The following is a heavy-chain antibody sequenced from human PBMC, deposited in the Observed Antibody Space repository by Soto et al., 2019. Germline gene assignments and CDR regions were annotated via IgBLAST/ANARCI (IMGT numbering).Heavy chain of an antibody. J-gene: IGHJ5*02. D-gene: IGHD2-2*01. CDR3: ARGGIVVVPAAHWFDP. CDR1: GGSVSSTNW. Sequence: SETLSLTCAVSGGSVSSTNWWSWVRQSPGKGLEWIGDINHSGSTNYNPSLRSRVTISVDTSKNQFSLKLSSVTAADTAVYYCARGGIVVVPAAHWFDPWGQGTLVTVSS. V-gene: IGHV4-4*02. CDR2: INHSGST.